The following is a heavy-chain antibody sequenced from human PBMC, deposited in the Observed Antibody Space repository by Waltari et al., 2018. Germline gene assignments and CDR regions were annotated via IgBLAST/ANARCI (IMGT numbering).Heavy chain of an antibody. CDR3: ARGYGDYGFDY. J-gene: IGHJ4*02. D-gene: IGHD5-12*01. CDR2: IFSGGAT. Sequence: EVQLVETGGGLIQPGGSLRLSCVASGFRVRNNYMTWVRQAPGKGLEWVSLIFSGGATYYAESLKGRFTMSRDNSKNTVYLYMNSLRVEDTAVYYCARGYGDYGFDYWGQGTLVTVSA. CDR1: GFRVRNNY. V-gene: IGHV3-53*02.